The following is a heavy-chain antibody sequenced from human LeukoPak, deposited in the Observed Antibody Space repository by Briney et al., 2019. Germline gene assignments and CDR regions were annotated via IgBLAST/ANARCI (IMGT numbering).Heavy chain of an antibody. CDR2: INQDESSK. CDR3: ARLGPVNKDHYTDV. J-gene: IGHJ6*03. CDR1: GFTFSSYW. Sequence: GGSLRLSCAVSGFTFSSYWMGWVRQAPGKGLAWVANINQDESSKYYEDSVKGRFTISRDNADNSLYLQMNSLGAEDTAVYFCARLGPVNKDHYTDVGGKGTTVTISS. D-gene: IGHD4-17*01. V-gene: IGHV3-7*01.